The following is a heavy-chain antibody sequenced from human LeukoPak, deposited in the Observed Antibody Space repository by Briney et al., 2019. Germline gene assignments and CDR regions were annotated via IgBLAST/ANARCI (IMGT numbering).Heavy chain of an antibody. Sequence: GRSLRLSCAASGFTFDDYGMHWVRQAPGKGLEWVRQAPGKGLEWVSGISGNRGSIGYADSVKGRFSLYRDTAKNALEHQMNSLRPEDTALYYCAKGGAAADNYWYFDLWGRGTLVTVSS. J-gene: IGHJ2*01. CDR3: AKGGAAADNYWYFDL. CDR1: GFTFDDYG. D-gene: IGHD6-13*01. CDR2: ISGNRGSI. V-gene: IGHV3-9*01.